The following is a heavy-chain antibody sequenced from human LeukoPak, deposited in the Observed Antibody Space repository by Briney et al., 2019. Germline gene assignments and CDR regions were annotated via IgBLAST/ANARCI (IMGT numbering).Heavy chain of an antibody. CDR3: ARLLDVVVTAIHSHFDY. Sequence: SETLSLTCAVYGGSFSGYYWSWIRQPPGKGLEWIGEINHSGSTNYNPSLKSRVTISVDTSKNQFSLKLSSVTAADTAVYYCARLLDVVVTAIHSHFDYWGQGTLVTVSS. D-gene: IGHD2-21*02. CDR1: GGSFSGYY. CDR2: INHSGST. V-gene: IGHV4-34*01. J-gene: IGHJ4*02.